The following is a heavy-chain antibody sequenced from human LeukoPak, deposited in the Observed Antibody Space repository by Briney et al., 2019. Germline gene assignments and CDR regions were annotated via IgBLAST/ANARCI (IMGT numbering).Heavy chain of an antibody. J-gene: IGHJ4*02. CDR3: AKALLYDILTSPTDY. CDR2: ISGSGGST. CDR1: GFTFSSYA. V-gene: IGHV3-23*01. Sequence: PGGSLRLSCAASGFTFSSYAMSWVRQAPGKGLEWVSAISGSGGSTYYADSVKGRFTISRDNSKNTLYLQMNSLRAEDTAVYYCAKALLYDILTSPTDYWGQGTLVTVSS. D-gene: IGHD3-9*01.